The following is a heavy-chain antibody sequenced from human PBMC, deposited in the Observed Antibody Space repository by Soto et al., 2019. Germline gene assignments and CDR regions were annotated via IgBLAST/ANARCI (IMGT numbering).Heavy chain of an antibody. CDR1: GGSIGSGDYY. CDR3: ARAESMTTVTTSVGWFDP. CDR2: IYYSGST. J-gene: IGHJ5*02. V-gene: IGHV4-30-4*01. Sequence: PSETLSLTCTVSGGSIGSGDYYWSWIRQPPRKGLEWIGYIYYSGSTYYNPSLKSRVTISVDTSKNQFSLKLSSVTAADTAVYYCARAESMTTVTTSVGWFDPWGQGTLVTVSS. D-gene: IGHD4-4*01.